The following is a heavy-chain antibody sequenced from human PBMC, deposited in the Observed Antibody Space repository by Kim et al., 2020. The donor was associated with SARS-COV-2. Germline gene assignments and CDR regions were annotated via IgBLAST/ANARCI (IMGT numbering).Heavy chain of an antibody. D-gene: IGHD6-13*01. CDR1: GDSVSSNSAA. CDR2: TYYRSKWFN. Sequence: SQTLSLTCAISGDSVSSNSAAWNWIRQSPSRGLEWLGRTYYRSKWFNDYAVSVKSRITINPDTSKNQFSLQLNSVTPEDTAVYYCARGQQITKDYFYYYYMDVWGKGTTVTVSS. CDR3: ARGQQITKDYFYYYYMDV. J-gene: IGHJ6*03. V-gene: IGHV6-1*01.